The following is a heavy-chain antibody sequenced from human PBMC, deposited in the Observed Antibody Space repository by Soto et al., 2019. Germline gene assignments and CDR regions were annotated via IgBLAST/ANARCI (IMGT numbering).Heavy chain of an antibody. J-gene: IGHJ4*02. CDR1: GGTFSSYT. V-gene: IGHV1-69*08. Sequence: QVQLVQSGAEVKKPGSSVKVSCKASGGTFSSYTISWVRQAPGQGLEWMGRIIPIRGIANYSQKCQGRGTITAEKSTRTAYMEPSSLSSEDKAVYYCAREDYWGQGTLVAVSS. CDR3: AREDY. CDR2: IIPIRGIA.